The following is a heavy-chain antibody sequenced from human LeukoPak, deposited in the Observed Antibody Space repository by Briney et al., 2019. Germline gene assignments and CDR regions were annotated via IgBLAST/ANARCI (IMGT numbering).Heavy chain of an antibody. CDR3: ARDLVPATIGRGMDV. CDR1: GYTFTSYA. V-gene: IGHV1-18*01. J-gene: IGHJ6*04. D-gene: IGHD2-2*02. Sequence: ASVKVSCKASGYTFTSYAINWVRQAPGQRLEWMGWISAYSGNTKSAQKLQGRVTMTTDTSTSTAYMELRSLRSDDTAVYYCARDLVPATIGRGMDVWGKGPTFTVSS. CDR2: ISAYSGNT.